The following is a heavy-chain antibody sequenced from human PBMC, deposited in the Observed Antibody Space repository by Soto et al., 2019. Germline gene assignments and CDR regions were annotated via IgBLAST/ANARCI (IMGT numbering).Heavy chain of an antibody. V-gene: IGHV4-39*07. CDR3: ARGSIVVVPATPYFQH. J-gene: IGHJ1*01. CDR2: IYHSGST. Sequence: PSETLSLTCTVSGGSVSGGSYYWSWIRQPPGKGLEWIGNIYHSGSTYYNPSLKSRVTISVDTSKNQFSLKLSSVTAADTAVYYCARGSIVVVPATPYFQHWGQGTLVTVSS. D-gene: IGHD2-2*01. CDR1: GGSVSGGSYY.